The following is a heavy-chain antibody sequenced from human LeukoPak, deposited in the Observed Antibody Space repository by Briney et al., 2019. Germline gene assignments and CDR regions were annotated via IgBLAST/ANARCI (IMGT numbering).Heavy chain of an antibody. Sequence: GGSLRLSCAASGFTFSSYSVNWVRQAPGKGLEWVSSISSSSSNIYYADSVKGRFTISRDNAKNSLYLQMNSLRVEDTAVYYCARCTTGRTFGSLREIKRSREIDYWGQGTLVTVSS. CDR3: ARCTTGRTFGSLREIKRSREIDY. J-gene: IGHJ4*02. CDR2: ISSSSSNI. V-gene: IGHV3-21*01. CDR1: GFTFSSYS. D-gene: IGHD1-1*01.